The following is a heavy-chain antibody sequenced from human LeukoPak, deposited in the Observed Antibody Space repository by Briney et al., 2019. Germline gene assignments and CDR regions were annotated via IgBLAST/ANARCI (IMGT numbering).Heavy chain of an antibody. CDR1: GFTFSSYA. V-gene: IGHV3-23*01. CDR2: FSGSGGST. Sequence: GGSLRLSCAASGFTFSSYAMSCVRQGPGKGLQRVSAFSGSGGSTYYADSVKGRFTISRDNSRNTLYLQMNSLRAEDTAVYYCARSGLSRFGFWGQGTLVTVSS. D-gene: IGHD2/OR15-2a*01. J-gene: IGHJ4*02. CDR3: ARSGLSRFGF.